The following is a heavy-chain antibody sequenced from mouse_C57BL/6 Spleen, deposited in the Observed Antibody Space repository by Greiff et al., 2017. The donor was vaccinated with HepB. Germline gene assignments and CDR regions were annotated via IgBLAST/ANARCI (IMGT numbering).Heavy chain of an antibody. V-gene: IGHV1-26*01. CDR1: GYTFTDYY. D-gene: IGHD1-3*01. CDR3: AREWDSRD. CDR2: INPNNGGT. J-gene: IGHJ3*01. Sequence: EVQLQQSGPELVKPGASVKISCKASGYTFTDYYMNWVKQSHGKSLEWIGDINPNNGGTSYNQKFKGKATLTVDKSSSTAYMELRSLTSEDSAVYYCAREWDSRDWGQGTLVTVSA.